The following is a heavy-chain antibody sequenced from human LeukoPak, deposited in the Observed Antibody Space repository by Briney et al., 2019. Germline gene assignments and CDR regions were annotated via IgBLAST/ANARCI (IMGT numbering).Heavy chain of an antibody. J-gene: IGHJ4*02. V-gene: IGHV3-23*01. Sequence: GGSLSPSCAVSGFTFSSFAMSWVRQAPGKGMEWVSAISGNGNRTYYADSVKGRFIITRDNSKSALYLQMNPLRAEDTAVYYCAKFSPYGGNLSGFWGQGTLVTVSS. CDR2: ISGNGNRT. D-gene: IGHD4-23*01. CDR1: GFTFSSFA. CDR3: AKFSPYGGNLSGF.